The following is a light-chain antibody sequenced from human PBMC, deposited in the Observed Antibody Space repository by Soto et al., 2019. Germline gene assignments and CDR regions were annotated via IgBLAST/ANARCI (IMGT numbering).Light chain of an antibody. CDR2: DAS. V-gene: IGKV3-15*01. CDR3: QQYNNWPS. CDR1: QTVRNN. Sequence: EFVFTQSPGTLSLSPLEIATLSCRASQTVRNNYLAWYQQKPGQAPRLLIYDASSRAAGVPARFSGSGSETEFTLTIRSLQSEDFAVYFCQQYNNWPSFGQGTRLEI. J-gene: IGKJ5*01.